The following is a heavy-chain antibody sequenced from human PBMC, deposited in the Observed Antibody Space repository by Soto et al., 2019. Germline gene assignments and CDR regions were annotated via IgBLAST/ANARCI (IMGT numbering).Heavy chain of an antibody. CDR1: GGTFRSYA. J-gene: IGHJ4*02. D-gene: IGHD5-12*01. CDR2: IIPISGAT. Sequence: SVKVSCKASGGTFRSYAISWVRQAPGQGLEWVGGIIPISGATSYAQKFLDRVTITADESTDTAYMELSSLRSEDTAVYFCEREETGWLQAPDFWGQGTPVTVSS. V-gene: IGHV1-69*13. CDR3: EREETGWLQAPDF.